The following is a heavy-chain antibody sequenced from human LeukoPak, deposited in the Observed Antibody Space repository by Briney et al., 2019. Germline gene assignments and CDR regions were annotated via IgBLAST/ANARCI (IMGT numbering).Heavy chain of an antibody. CDR1: GGSINSHL. Sequence: ASETLSLTCSVSGGSINSHLWSWIRQPPGKGLEWIGYIHYSGSTNYNPSLKSRVTISPDTSKNQLFLKLNSVTAADTAVYYCARLVWLGESPGSWFDSWGQGTLVTVSS. D-gene: IGHD3-10*01. CDR3: ARLVWLGESPGSWFDS. CDR2: IHYSGST. V-gene: IGHV4-59*11. J-gene: IGHJ5*01.